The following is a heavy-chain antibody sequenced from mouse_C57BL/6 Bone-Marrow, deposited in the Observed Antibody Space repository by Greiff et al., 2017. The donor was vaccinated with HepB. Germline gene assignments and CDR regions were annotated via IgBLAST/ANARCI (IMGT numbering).Heavy chain of an antibody. CDR1: GYSFTGYY. CDR2: INPSTGGT. V-gene: IGHV1-42*01. D-gene: IGHD1-1*01. J-gene: IGHJ3*01. Sequence: VQLQQSGPELVKPGASVKISCKASGYSFTGYYMNWVKQSPEKSLEWIGEINPSTGGTTYNQKFKAKATLTVDKSSSTAYMQLKSLTSEDSAVYYCAREALYYGSSPFAYWGQGTLVTVSA. CDR3: AREALYYGSSPFAY.